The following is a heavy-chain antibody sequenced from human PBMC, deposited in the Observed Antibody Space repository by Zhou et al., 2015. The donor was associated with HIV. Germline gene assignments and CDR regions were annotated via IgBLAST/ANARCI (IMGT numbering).Heavy chain of an antibody. D-gene: IGHD2-15*01. CDR1: GGTFSSYA. CDR2: IIPMFGTT. V-gene: IGHV1-69*01. Sequence: QVQLVQSGAEVKKPGSSVKVSCKASGGTFSSYAISWVRQAPGQGLEWMGGIIPMFGTTSYAQKFQGRVTITAYESTSTAYMELSSLRSEDTAVYYCARPHLGVVVVAATTGGENYYYGMDVWGQGTTVTVSS. J-gene: IGHJ6*02. CDR3: ARPHLGVVVVAATTGGENYYYGMDV.